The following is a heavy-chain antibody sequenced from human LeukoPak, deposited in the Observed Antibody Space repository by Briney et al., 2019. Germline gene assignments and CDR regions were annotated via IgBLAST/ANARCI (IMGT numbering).Heavy chain of an antibody. Sequence: SETLSLTCTVSGGSISSSRHYWGWIRQPPGKGLEWIGNILYSGSTNYNPSLKSLVTISVDTSKNQFSLKLSSVTAADTADYYCVRRVAGSSYRDYWGQGTLVTVSS. V-gene: IGHV4-39*01. J-gene: IGHJ4*02. D-gene: IGHD3-22*01. CDR2: ILYSGST. CDR1: GGSISSSRHY. CDR3: VRRVAGSSYRDY.